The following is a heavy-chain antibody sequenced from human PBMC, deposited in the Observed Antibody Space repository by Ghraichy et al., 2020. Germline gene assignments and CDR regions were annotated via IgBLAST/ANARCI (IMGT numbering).Heavy chain of an antibody. CDR3: ATPDSGCYGHYFDY. CDR2: FDPEDGET. Sequence: ASVKVSCKVSGYTLTELSMHWVRQAPGKGLEWMGGFDPEDGETIYAQKFQGRVTMTEDTSTDTAYMELSSLRSEDTAVYYCATPDSGCYGHYFDYWGQGTLVTVSS. D-gene: IGHD1-26*01. CDR1: GYTLTELS. V-gene: IGHV1-24*01. J-gene: IGHJ4*02.